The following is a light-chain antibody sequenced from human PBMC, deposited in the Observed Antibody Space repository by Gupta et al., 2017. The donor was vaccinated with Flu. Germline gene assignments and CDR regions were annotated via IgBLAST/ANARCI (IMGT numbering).Light chain of an antibody. Sequence: DVVMTQSPLSLPVTLGQPASIPCSSSQSLVYSDENTYLNWFQQRQGQSPRRQIYKFSNRDPGVPDRVSGSGSGTNSTLKISRVEAEDVGIDYCMQGTHWPPIFTFGHGTKVDI. CDR1: QSLVYSDENTY. V-gene: IGKV2-30*01. CDR3: MQGTHWPPIFT. J-gene: IGKJ3*01. CDR2: KFS.